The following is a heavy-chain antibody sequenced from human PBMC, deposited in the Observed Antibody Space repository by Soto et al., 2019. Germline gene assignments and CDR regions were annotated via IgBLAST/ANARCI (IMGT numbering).Heavy chain of an antibody. Sequence: QVQLVESGGGLVKPGGSLRLSCAASGFTLGDYYMSWIRQAPGKGLEWVSYISSSGSTIYYADSVKGRFTISRDNAKNSLYLQMNSLRAEDTAVYYCARAVAGTSAYYYHFYYMDVWGKGTTVTVSS. D-gene: IGHD6-19*01. CDR2: ISSSGSTI. V-gene: IGHV3-11*01. CDR1: GFTLGDYY. CDR3: ARAVAGTSAYYYHFYYMDV. J-gene: IGHJ6*03.